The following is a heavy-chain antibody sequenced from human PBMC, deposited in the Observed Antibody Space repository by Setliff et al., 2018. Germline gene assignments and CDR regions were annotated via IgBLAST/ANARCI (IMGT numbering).Heavy chain of an antibody. CDR2: IFYSGDT. Sequence: PSETLSLTCTVSGGSFSSGGYYWNWIRQHPGKGLEWIGFIFYSGDTNSNPSLKSRVTMSVDTSKTQFSLKLNSVTAADTATYYCARDRSYYASGSFTKWFDYWGQGALVTVSS. CDR3: ARDRSYYASGSFTKWFDY. J-gene: IGHJ4*02. D-gene: IGHD3-10*01. CDR1: GGSFSSGGYY. V-gene: IGHV4-61*08.